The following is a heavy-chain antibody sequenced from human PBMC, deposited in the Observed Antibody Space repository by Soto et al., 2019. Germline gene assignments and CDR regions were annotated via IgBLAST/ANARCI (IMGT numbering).Heavy chain of an antibody. CDR1: WYSVTIYG. J-gene: IGHJ4*02. CDR2: IYPGDSDT. Sequence: PWESLEIACKWSWYSVTIYGIGWVLQMAGKGLEWMGIIYPGDSDTRYSPSFQGQVTISADKSISTAYLQWSSLKASDTAMYYCARPTGQWLALDYWGQGTLVTVSS. V-gene: IGHV5-51*01. D-gene: IGHD6-19*01. CDR3: ARPTGQWLALDY.